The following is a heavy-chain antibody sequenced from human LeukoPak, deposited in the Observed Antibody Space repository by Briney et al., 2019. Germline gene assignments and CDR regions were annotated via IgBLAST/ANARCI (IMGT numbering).Heavy chain of an antibody. D-gene: IGHD3-16*02. CDR3: ARGRKRDDYVWGSYRYRGYFDY. CDR2: IHYSGST. CDR1: GGSISSYY. J-gene: IGHJ4*02. V-gene: IGHV4-59*12. Sequence: PSETLSLTCTVSGGSISSYYWSWIRQPPGKGLEWIGYIHYSGSTNYNPSLKSRVTISVDMSKNQFSLKLSSVTAADTAVYYCARGRKRDDYVWGSYRYRGYFDYWGQGTLVTVSS.